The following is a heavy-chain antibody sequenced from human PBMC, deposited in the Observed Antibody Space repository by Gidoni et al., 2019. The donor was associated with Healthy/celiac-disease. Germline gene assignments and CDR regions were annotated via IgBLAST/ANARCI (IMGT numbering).Heavy chain of an antibody. V-gene: IGHV3-23*01. D-gene: IGHD3-22*01. CDR1: GFTFSGYA. Sequence: EVQLLESGGGLVQPGGSLRLSCAASGFTFSGYASSCVRQDPVKGLEWVSAISGSGGTTYSADSVKGRFTISRDNFRNALYLQMNSLRAEDTAVYYCATGGDYYDSIDYWGQGTLVTVSS. CDR3: ATGGDYYDSIDY. CDR2: ISGSGGTT. J-gene: IGHJ4*02.